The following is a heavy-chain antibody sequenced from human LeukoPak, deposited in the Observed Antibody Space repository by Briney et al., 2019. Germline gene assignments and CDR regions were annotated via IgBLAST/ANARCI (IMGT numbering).Heavy chain of an antibody. CDR1: GFTFSNYG. CDR2: ISYDGSNK. CDR3: ARDRYGSGSPPYYFDY. Sequence: GGSLRLSCAASGFTFSNYGMHWVRQAPGKGLEWVAVISYDGSNKYYADSVKSRLTISRDNSKNTLYLQMNSLRAEDTAVYYCARDRYGSGSPPYYFDYWGQGTLVTVSS. J-gene: IGHJ4*02. V-gene: IGHV3-30*03. D-gene: IGHD3-10*01.